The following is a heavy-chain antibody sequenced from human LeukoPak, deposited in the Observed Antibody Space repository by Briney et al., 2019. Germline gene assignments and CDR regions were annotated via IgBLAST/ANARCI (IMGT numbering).Heavy chain of an antibody. CDR2: INHSGST. V-gene: IGHV4-34*01. D-gene: IGHD2-15*01. Sequence: SETLSLTCAVYGGSFSGYYWSWIRQPPGKGLEWIGEINHSGSTNYNPSLKSRVTISVDTSKNQFSLKLSYVTAADTAVYYCARMVCSGGSCPKARGYYYYGMDVWGQRTTVTVSS. J-gene: IGHJ6*02. CDR3: ARMVCSGGSCPKARGYYYYGMDV. CDR1: GGSFSGYY.